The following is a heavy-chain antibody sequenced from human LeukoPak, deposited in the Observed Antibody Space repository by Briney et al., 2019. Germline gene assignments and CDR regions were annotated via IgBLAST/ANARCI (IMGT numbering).Heavy chain of an antibody. CDR2: IWYDGSSK. V-gene: IGHV3-33*01. D-gene: IGHD5-12*01. J-gene: IGHJ4*02. CDR1: GFTFSSYG. CDR3: ARARSLGIVATSFDY. Sequence: GRSLRLSCAASGFTFSSYGMHWVRQAPGKGLEWVAVIWYDGSSKYYADSVKGRFTISRDNSMNTLYLQMNSLRAEDTAVNYCARARSLGIVATSFDYWGQGTLVTVSS.